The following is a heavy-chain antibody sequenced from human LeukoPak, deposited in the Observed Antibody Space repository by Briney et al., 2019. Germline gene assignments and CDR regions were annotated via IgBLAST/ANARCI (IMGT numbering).Heavy chain of an antibody. CDR3: ARARYNWNYVYYYYMDV. CDR1: GGTFSSCA. D-gene: IGHD1-7*01. CDR2: IIPIFGTA. Sequence: SVKVSCKASGGTFSSCAISWVRQAPGQGLEWMGGIIPIFGTANYAQKFQGRVTITTDESTSTAYMELSSLRSEDTAAYYCARARYNWNYVYYYYMDVWGKGTTVTVSS. V-gene: IGHV1-69*05. J-gene: IGHJ6*03.